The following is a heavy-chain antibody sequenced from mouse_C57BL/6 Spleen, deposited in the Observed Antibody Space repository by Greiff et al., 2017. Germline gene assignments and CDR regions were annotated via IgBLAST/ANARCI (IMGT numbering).Heavy chain of an antibody. CDR2: ISSGGDYI. V-gene: IGHV5-9-1*02. J-gene: IGHJ3*01. CDR3: TRDGATGAWFAY. D-gene: IGHD3-1*01. CDR1: GFTFSSYA. Sequence: EVKLVESGEGLVKPGGSLKLSCAASGFTFSSYAMSWVRLTPEKRLEWVAYISSGGDYIYYADTVKGRFTISRDNARNTLYLQMSSLKSEDTAMYYCTRDGATGAWFAYWGQGTLVTVSA.